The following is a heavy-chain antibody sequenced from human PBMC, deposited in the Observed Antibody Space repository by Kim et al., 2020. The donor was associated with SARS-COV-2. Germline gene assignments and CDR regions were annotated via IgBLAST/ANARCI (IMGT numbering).Heavy chain of an antibody. CDR3: ARQAGAVANFDY. V-gene: IGHV4-39*01. J-gene: IGHJ4*02. Sequence: SETLSLTCTVSGGSISSSSYYWGWIRQPPGKGLEWIGSIYYSGSTYYNPSLKSRVTISVDTSKNQFSLKLSSVTAADTAVYYCARQAGAVANFDYWGQGTLVTVSS. D-gene: IGHD6-19*01. CDR1: GGSISSSSYY. CDR2: IYYSGST.